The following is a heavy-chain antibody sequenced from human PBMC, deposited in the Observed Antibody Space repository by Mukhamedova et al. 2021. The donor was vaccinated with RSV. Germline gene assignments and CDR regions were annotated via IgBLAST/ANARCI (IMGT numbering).Heavy chain of an antibody. CDR2: IYYSGST. CDR1: GGSISSYY. Sequence: GGSISSYYWGWIRQPPGRGLEWIGYIYYSGSTNYNPSLKSRVTISVDTSKNQFSLKLSSVTAADTAVYYCARQYYYYYMDVWGKG. V-gene: IGHV4-59*08. J-gene: IGHJ6*03. CDR3: ARQYYYYYMDV.